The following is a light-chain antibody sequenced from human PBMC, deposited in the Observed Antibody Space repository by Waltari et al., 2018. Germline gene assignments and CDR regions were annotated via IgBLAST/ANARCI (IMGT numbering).Light chain of an antibody. CDR1: GSNIGRNY. V-gene: IGLV1-51*01. CDR2: DNY. Sequence: QSVLTQPPSLSAAPGQKVTISCSGSGSNIGRNYVSWYRQLPGTATKLLIYDNYSRPSGIPDRFSGSKSGTSATLDITGLQTGDEADYYCGTWDSSLTAEVFGGGTKLTVL. J-gene: IGLJ2*01. CDR3: GTWDSSLTAEV.